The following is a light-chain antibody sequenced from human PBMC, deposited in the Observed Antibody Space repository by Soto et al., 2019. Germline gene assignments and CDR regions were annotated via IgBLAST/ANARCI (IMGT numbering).Light chain of an antibody. CDR1: QSVSSAT. Sequence: IVFTQSPGTLSLFPGESATLYCRVSQSVSSATVAWYQQRPGQAPRLLFYRASSRATGVPDRFSGGGSGTDFTLTISRLEPEDLGVYYCQHYGTTFGPGTKVDIK. CDR2: RAS. J-gene: IGKJ1*01. V-gene: IGKV3-20*01. CDR3: QHYGTT.